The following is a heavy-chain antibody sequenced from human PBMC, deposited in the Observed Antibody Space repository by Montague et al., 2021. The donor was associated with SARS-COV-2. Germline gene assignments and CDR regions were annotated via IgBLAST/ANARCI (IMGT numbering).Heavy chain of an antibody. V-gene: IGHV4-59*08. CDR3: ARHIEKEGTYYYYYGMDV. CDR2: LYNSGST. CDR1: GDSISSYY. D-gene: IGHD2-15*01. Sequence: SETLSLTCTVSGDSISSYYWSWIRQPPGKGLEWIGYLYNSGSTKYTPSLKSRVTISVDTSKNQFSLKLSSVTAADTAVYYCARHIEKEGTYYYYYGMDVWGQGTTVTVSS. J-gene: IGHJ6*02.